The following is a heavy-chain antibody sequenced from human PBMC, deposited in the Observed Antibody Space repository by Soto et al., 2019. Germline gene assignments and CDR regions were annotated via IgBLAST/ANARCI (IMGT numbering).Heavy chain of an antibody. CDR2: IYSGGST. V-gene: IGHV3-53*01. CDR1: GFTVSSNY. D-gene: IGHD4-17*01. Sequence: GGSLRLSCAASGFTVSSNYMSWVRQAPGKGLEWVSVIYSGGSTYYADSVKGRFTISRDNSKNTLYLQMNSLRAEDTAVYYCARVFTYRDYVSAMDVWGQGTTVTVSS. CDR3: ARVFTYRDYVSAMDV. J-gene: IGHJ6*02.